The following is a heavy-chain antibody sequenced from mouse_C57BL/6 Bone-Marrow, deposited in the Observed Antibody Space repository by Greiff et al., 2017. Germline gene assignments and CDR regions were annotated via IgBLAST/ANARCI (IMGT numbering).Heavy chain of an antibody. V-gene: IGHV5-17*01. CDR3: ARDKKGYWYFDV. Sequence: EVQRVESGGGLVKPGGSLKLSCAAPGFTFSDYGMHWVRQAPEKGLEWVAYISSGSSTIYYADTVKGRFTISRDNAKNTLFLQMTSLRSEDTAMYYCARDKKGYWYFDVWGTGTTVTVSS. CDR2: ISSGSSTI. CDR1: GFTFSDYG. J-gene: IGHJ1*03.